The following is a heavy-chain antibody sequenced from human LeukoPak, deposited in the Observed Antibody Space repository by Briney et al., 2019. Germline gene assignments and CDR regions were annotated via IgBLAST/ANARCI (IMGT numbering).Heavy chain of an antibody. J-gene: IGHJ4*03. CDR2: IYYSGST. CDR3: AREGELAWGYFDY. D-gene: IGHD3-16*01. V-gene: IGHV4-39*07. Sequence: PSETLSLTCTVSGDSISSSGYYWGWIRQPPGKGLEWIGSIYYSGSTYYNPSLKSRVTISVDTSKNQFSLKLSSVTAADTAVYYCAREGELAWGYFDYWGQGTLVTVSS. CDR1: GDSISSSGYY.